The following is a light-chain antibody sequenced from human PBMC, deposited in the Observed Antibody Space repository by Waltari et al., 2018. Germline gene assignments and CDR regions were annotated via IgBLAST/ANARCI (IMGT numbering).Light chain of an antibody. CDR2: WAS. J-gene: IGKJ1*01. CDR1: QSVLYSSNSKNY. CDR3: QQYYSTPRA. V-gene: IGKV4-1*01. Sequence: DIVRTQSPDSLAVSLGERATINCKSSQSVLYSSNSKNYLAWYQQKPGQPPKLPIYWASTRESGVPDRFSGSGSGTDFTLTITSLQAEDVAVYYCQQYYSTPRAFGQGTKVEIK.